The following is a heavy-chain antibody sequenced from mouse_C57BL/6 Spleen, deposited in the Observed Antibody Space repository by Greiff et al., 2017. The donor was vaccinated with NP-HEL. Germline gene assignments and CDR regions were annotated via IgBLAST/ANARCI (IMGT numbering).Heavy chain of an antibody. CDR3: ARGFYYGNYEGYYYAMDY. V-gene: IGHV1-69*01. CDR1: GYTFTSYW. CDR2: IDPSDSYT. Sequence: QVQLQQPGAELVMPGASVKLSCKASGYTFTSYWMHWVKQRPGQGLEWIGEIDPSDSYTNYNQKFKGKSTLTVDKSSSTAYMQLSSLTSEDSAVYYCARGFYYGNYEGYYYAMDYWGQGTSVTVSS. J-gene: IGHJ4*01. D-gene: IGHD2-1*01.